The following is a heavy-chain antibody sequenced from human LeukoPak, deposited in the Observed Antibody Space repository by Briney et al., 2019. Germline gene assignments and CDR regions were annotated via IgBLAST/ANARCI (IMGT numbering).Heavy chain of an antibody. J-gene: IGHJ4*02. CDR1: GGSISSYH. V-gene: IGHV4-4*07. D-gene: IGHD2-15*01. CDR2: IYTNGGT. CDR3: ARERLGYCNGAYCPFDT. Sequence: SETLSLTCTVSGGSISSYHWTWIRQPAGKGLEWIGRIYTNGGTDYNPSLKSRVTISLDASKNQFSLKLSSVTAADTAVYYCARERLGYCNGAYCPFDTWGQGTLVTVSS.